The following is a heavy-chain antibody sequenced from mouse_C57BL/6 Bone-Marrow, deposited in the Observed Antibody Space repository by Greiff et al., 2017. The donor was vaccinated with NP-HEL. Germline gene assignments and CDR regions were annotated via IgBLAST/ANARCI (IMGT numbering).Heavy chain of an antibody. CDR1: GYTFTSYG. CDR3: AGRGDSTGVLDY. Sequence: VKLQESGAELARPGASVKLSCKASGYTFTSYGISWVKQRTGQGLEWIGEIYPRSGNTYYNEKFKGKATLTADKSSSTAYMELRSLTSADSAVYYCAGRGDSTGVLDYWGQGTLVTVSA. CDR2: IYPRSGNT. V-gene: IGHV1-81*01. J-gene: IGHJ3*01. D-gene: IGHD2-13*01.